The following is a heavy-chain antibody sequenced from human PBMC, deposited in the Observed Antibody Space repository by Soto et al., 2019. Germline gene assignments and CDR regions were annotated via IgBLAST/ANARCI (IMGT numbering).Heavy chain of an antibody. J-gene: IGHJ6*02. CDR3: AGGRGGMYSGSYYYYGLDV. CDR2: INPSGGDT. CDR1: GYTFTSYY. D-gene: IGHD1-26*01. V-gene: IGHV1-46*01. Sequence: QVQLVQSGAEVKKPEASVKVSCKASGYTFTSYYMHWVRQAPGQGLEWMGMINPSGGDTSYAQKFQGRVTMTRDTSTSSVYMELSSLRSEDTAVYYCAGGRGGMYSGSYYYYGLDVWGQGTTVTVSS.